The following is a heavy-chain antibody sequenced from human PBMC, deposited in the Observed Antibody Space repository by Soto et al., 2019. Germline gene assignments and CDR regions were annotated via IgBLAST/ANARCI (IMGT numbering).Heavy chain of an antibody. D-gene: IGHD3-10*01. V-gene: IGHV4-4*02. Sequence: QVQLQESGPGLVKPLGTLSLTCAVSGGSISSSNWWNWVRQPPGKGLEWIGEIYHSGSTNYNPSLKSRVTISVDKSKNQFSLKLSSVTAADTAVYYCARDKARYYYGSGSSTLFHYWGQGTLVTVSS. CDR3: ARDKARYYYGSGSSTLFHY. J-gene: IGHJ4*02. CDR2: IYHSGST. CDR1: GGSISSSNW.